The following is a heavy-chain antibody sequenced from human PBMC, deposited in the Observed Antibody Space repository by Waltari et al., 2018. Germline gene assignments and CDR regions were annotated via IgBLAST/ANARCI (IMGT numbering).Heavy chain of an antibody. CDR1: GHTSTAYG. Sequence: QIRLEESGAEVKKPGASVKVSCKASGHTSTAYGIRWVRQAPGEGLEWMGWISASNGDTKYAQKFQDRVTMTTDASTSTVYMELRSLRSDDTAVYYCATYRFNYETKAGFDYWGQGTLVTVSS. CDR3: ATYRFNYETKAGFDY. J-gene: IGHJ4*02. V-gene: IGHV1-18*01. D-gene: IGHD3-22*01. CDR2: ISASNGDT.